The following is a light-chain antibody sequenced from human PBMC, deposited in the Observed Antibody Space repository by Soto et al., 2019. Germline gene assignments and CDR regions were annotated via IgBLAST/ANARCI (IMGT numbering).Light chain of an antibody. CDR1: QAIFRDYCGRHL. J-gene: IGKJ2*01. CDR3: QQCSNPPLFT. Sequence: DIVMTQSPDSLAVSLGERATISCRSSQAIFRDYCGRHLLAWYQQKQGQHPKLLIYWASTRESGVPDRFRGSGAGTDFTLTISSRQGEDVAVYYCQQCSNPPLFTFGQGTKVEI. CDR2: WAS. V-gene: IGKV4-1*01.